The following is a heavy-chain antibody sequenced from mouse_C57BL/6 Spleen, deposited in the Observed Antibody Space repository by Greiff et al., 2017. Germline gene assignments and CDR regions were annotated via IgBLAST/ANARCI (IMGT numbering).Heavy chain of an antibody. J-gene: IGHJ2*01. CDR3: AGGLLGDYLDY. CDR2: ISRGGSYT. CDR1: GFTFSSYG. V-gene: IGHV5-6*02. Sequence: VKLVESGGDLVKPGGSLKLSCAAPGFTFSSYGMSWVRQTPEKRLEWVATISRGGSYTYTPDSVKGRFIISRANAKNTLYLQMSSQMSGDTAMYYCAGGLLGDYLDYWGPGTTLTVAS. D-gene: IGHD3-1*01.